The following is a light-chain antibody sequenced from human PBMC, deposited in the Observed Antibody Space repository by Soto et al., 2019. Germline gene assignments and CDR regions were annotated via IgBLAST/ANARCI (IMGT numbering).Light chain of an antibody. CDR1: GNVGTF. V-gene: IGKV3-11*01. CDR3: QQHSHWPPWT. J-gene: IGKJ1*01. Sequence: EVVLTQSPATLSLSPGERATLSCRASGNVGTFVDWYQQKPGQAPRLLIYGASNRATGIPARFSGSGSGTDFTLTISDLEPEDFAVYYCQQHSHWPPWTFGQGTRVEIQ. CDR2: GAS.